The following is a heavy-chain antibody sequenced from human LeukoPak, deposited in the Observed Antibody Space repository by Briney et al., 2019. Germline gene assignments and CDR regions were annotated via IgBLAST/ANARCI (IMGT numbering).Heavy chain of an antibody. J-gene: IGHJ6*03. Sequence: SETLSLTCTVSGYSISSTYYWGWIRQPPGKGLEWIGEINHSGSTNYNPSLKSRVTISVDTSKNQFSLKLSSVTAADTAVYYCASLRVGSSFGYQYYIDVWGKGTTVTVSS. V-gene: IGHV4-38-2*02. CDR1: GYSISSTYY. CDR2: INHSGST. D-gene: IGHD6-13*01. CDR3: ASLRVGSSFGYQYYIDV.